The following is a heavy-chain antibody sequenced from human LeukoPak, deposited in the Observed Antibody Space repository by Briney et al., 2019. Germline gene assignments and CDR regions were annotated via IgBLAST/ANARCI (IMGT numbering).Heavy chain of an antibody. Sequence: GGSLRLSCAASGFTFSSYGMHWVRQAPGKGLEWVAFIRYDGSNKYYVDSVKGRFTISRDNSKNTLYLQMNSLRAEDTAVYYCAARITGTTRGWFDPWGQGTLVTVSS. J-gene: IGHJ5*02. CDR3: AARITGTTRGWFDP. CDR2: IRYDGSNK. D-gene: IGHD1-20*01. CDR1: GFTFSSYG. V-gene: IGHV3-30*02.